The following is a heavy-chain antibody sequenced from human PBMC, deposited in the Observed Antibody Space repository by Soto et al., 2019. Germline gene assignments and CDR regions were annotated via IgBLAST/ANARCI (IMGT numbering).Heavy chain of an antibody. D-gene: IGHD4-17*01. V-gene: IGHV4-59*01. Sequence: QVPLQESGPGLVKPSETLSLTCTVSGASMSGNYWTWIRKAPGQGLEWIGYVYYSGTTNYNPSLNSRLTISVDTSKSQFSLKLTSVTAAYTAVYYCARASMTTIAMDVWGRGTTVNVSS. J-gene: IGHJ6*02. CDR1: GASMSGNY. CDR2: VYYSGTT. CDR3: ARASMTTIAMDV.